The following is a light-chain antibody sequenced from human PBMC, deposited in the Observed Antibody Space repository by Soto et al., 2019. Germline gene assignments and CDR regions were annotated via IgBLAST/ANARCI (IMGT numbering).Light chain of an antibody. CDR1: QSISSW. CDR3: QQSNSYFPT. V-gene: IGKV1-5*03. CDR2: KAS. Sequence: DIQMTQSPSTLSASVGDRVTITCRASQSISSWLAWYQQKPGKAPKLLIYKASSLESGVPSRFSGSGSGTEFTLTISSLRPDDSATYYCQQSNSYFPTFGQGTKVEIK. J-gene: IGKJ1*01.